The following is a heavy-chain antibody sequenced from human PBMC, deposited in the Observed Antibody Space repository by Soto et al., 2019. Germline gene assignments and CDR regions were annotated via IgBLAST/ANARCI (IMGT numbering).Heavy chain of an antibody. Sequence: SETLSLTCTVSGGSISSSSYYWGWIRQPPGKGLEWIGSIYYSGSTYYNPSLKSRVTISVDTSKNQFSLKLSSVTAADTAVYYCARRRYGDLRGAFDIWGQGTMVTVSS. CDR1: GGSISSSSYY. CDR2: IYYSGST. CDR3: ARRRYGDLRGAFDI. J-gene: IGHJ3*02. V-gene: IGHV4-39*01. D-gene: IGHD4-17*01.